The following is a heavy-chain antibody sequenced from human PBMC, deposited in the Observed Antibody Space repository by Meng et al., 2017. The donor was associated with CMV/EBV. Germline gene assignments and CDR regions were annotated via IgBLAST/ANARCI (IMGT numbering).Heavy chain of an antibody. Sequence: GESLKISCAASGFTFSRYWMTWVRKAPGKGLEWVVNINQDGTKIYYVDSVKGRFTVSRDNARNSVYLQLNGLTVEDTAVYYCARIGYTSSSLDYWGRGALVTVSS. D-gene: IGHD5-18*01. CDR1: GFTFSRYW. J-gene: IGHJ4*02. CDR3: ARIGYTSSSLDY. CDR2: INQDGTKI. V-gene: IGHV3-7*01.